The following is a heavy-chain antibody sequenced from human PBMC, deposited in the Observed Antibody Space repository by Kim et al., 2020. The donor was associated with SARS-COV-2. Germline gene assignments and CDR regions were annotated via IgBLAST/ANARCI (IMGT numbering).Heavy chain of an antibody. Sequence: GGSLRLSCAASGFTVSSNYMSWVRQAPGKGLEWVSVIYSGGSTYYADSVKGRFTISRDNSKNTLYLQMNSLRAEDTAVYYCARDLAEGDSGSYSDYYYYGMDVWGQGTTVTVSS. CDR2: IYSGGST. CDR1: GFTVSSNY. CDR3: ARDLAEGDSGSYSDYYYYGMDV. V-gene: IGHV3-53*01. D-gene: IGHD1-26*01. J-gene: IGHJ6*02.